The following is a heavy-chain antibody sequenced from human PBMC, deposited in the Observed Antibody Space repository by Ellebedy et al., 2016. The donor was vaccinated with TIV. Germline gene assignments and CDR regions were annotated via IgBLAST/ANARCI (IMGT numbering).Heavy chain of an antibody. CDR3: AREHMTSTGSPLDY. J-gene: IGHJ4*02. CDR2: ISTITNY. CDR1: GFTFSTYS. Sequence: GESLKISCAASGFTFSTYSLNWVRQAPGKGLEWVSSISTITNYADSVRGRFTISRDISKNTLYLQMNSLRAEDTAVYYCAREHMTSTGSPLDYWGQGTLVTVSS. D-gene: IGHD1-1*01. V-gene: IGHV3-21*01.